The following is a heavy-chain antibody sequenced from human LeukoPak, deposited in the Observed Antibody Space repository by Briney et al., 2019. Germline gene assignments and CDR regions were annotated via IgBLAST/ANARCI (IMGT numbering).Heavy chain of an antibody. CDR2: VFDSGRT. V-gene: IGHV4-59*11. J-gene: IGHJ4*02. D-gene: IGHD5-18*01. CDR3: TTIKRGDIFGYFDF. CDR1: GGSMTTHH. Sequence: PSETLSLTCTVSGGSMTTHHWTSIRQTPGKGLEWIGYVFDSGRTKVNPSLTSRVTLSTDTSKNQLSLRLSSVTAADTAVYYCTTIKRGDIFGYFDFWGQGILVTVSS.